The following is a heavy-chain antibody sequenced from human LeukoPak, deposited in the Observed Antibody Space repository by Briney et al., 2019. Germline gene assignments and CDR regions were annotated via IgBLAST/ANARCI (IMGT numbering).Heavy chain of an antibody. CDR3: ARVPQYSISYPFDP. V-gene: IGHV1-18*01. J-gene: IGHJ5*02. Sequence: GASVKVSCKASGYTFTSYGISWVRQAPGQGLEWTGGISAYNGNTNYAQKLQGRVTMTTDTSTSTAYMELRSLRSDDTAVYYCARVPQYSISYPFDPWGQGTLVTVPS. CDR1: GYTFTSYG. D-gene: IGHD6-6*01. CDR2: ISAYNGNT.